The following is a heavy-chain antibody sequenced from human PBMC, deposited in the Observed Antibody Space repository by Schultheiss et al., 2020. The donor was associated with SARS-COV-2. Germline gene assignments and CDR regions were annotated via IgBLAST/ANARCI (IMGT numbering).Heavy chain of an antibody. Sequence: GGSLRLSCAASGFTFSDYYMSWIRQAPGKGLEWVSYISSSGSTIYYADSVKGRFTISRDNAKNSLYLQMNSLRAEDTAVYYCARDFSGYYYDSSGYYEEADWGQGTLVTVSS. J-gene: IGHJ4*02. D-gene: IGHD3-22*01. CDR1: GFTFSDYY. V-gene: IGHV3-11*04. CDR2: ISSSGSTI. CDR3: ARDFSGYYYDSSGYYEEAD.